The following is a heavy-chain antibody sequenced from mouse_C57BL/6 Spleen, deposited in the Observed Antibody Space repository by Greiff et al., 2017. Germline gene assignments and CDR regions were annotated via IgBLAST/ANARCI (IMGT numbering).Heavy chain of an antibody. CDR2: ISNGGGST. CDR3: ARHGDVDYAMDY. D-gene: IGHD3-3*01. CDR1: GFTFSDYY. J-gene: IGHJ4*01. Sequence: DVQLVESGGGLVQPGGSLKLSCAASGFTFSDYYMYWVRQTPEKRLEWVAYISNGGGSTYYPDTVKGRFTISRDNAKNTLYLQMSRLKSEDTAMYYCARHGDVDYAMDYWGQGTSVTVSS. V-gene: IGHV5-12*01.